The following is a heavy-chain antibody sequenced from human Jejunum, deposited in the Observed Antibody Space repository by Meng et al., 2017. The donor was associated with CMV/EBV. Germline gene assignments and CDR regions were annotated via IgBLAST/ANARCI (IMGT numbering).Heavy chain of an antibody. CDR1: GYPFTNYD. CDR2: VNPNSGKT. CDR3: ARRRNWFDS. Sequence: SCKASGYPFTNYDVYWVRQAAGQGPEWMGWVNPNSGKTGYAQKFQGRLIKSRNSSIDTAYMELSSLRSDDTAVYYCARRRNWFDSWGQGTLVTVSS. J-gene: IGHJ5*01. V-gene: IGHV1-8*01.